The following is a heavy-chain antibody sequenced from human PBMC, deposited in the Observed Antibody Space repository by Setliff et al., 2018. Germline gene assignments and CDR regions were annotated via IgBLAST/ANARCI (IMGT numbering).Heavy chain of an antibody. D-gene: IGHD3-22*01. CDR3: ARDVFPYHYEGAFDI. Sequence: ASVKVSCKASGYTFTSHYMHWVRQSPGLGLEWMGTINPSSGRTSYAQKFQGRVTMTRDTSTSTVYMDMSSLRSEDTAVYYCARDVFPYHYEGAFDIWGQGTMVTVSS. CDR2: INPSSGRT. J-gene: IGHJ3*02. CDR1: GYTFTSHY. V-gene: IGHV1-46*01.